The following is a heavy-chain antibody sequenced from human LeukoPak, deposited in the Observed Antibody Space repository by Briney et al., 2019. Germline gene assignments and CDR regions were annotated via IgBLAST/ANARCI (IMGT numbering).Heavy chain of an antibody. CDR3: AKDDNYIRFLS. D-gene: IGHD3-16*01. CDR2: IKHDGSEK. V-gene: IGHV3-7*04. Sequence: GGSLRLSCAASGFTFSSYWMSWVRQAPGKGLEWVANIKHDGSEKYYVDSVKGRFTISRDNAKDSLYLQMNSLRAQDTALYYCAKDDNYIRFLSWGQGTLVTVSS. CDR1: GFTFSSYW. J-gene: IGHJ5*02.